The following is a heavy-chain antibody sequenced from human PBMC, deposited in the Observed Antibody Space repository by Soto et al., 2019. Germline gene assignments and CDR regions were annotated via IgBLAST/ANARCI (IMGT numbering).Heavy chain of an antibody. Sequence: EVQLVESGGGLVQPGGSLRLSCAASGFIFSDHYMDWVRQAPGKGLEWVGRSRNKPNAYSKEYAASVKGRFTISRDDSKTSLYLQMNSLKAEDTAVYYCARRYSAWGDACDVWGQGTMVTVSS. CDR3: ARRYSAWGDACDV. CDR2: SRNKPNAYSK. J-gene: IGHJ3*01. CDR1: GFIFSDHY. V-gene: IGHV3-72*01. D-gene: IGHD5-12*01.